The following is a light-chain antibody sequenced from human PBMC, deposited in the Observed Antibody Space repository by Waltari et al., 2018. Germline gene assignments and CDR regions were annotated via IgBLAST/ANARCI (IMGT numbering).Light chain of an antibody. V-gene: IGLV2-23*01. CDR1: SSCVGPSNL. J-gene: IGLJ2*01. CDR2: EGT. CDR3: CSYAGSVV. Sequence: QSALTQPGSVSGSPGQSIPFSCPVASSCVGPSNLVYVDQHHPGKAPKLMINEGTKRPSGVSNRCSGSKSGNTASLTISGLQAEDEADYYCCSYAGSVVFGGGTKLTVL.